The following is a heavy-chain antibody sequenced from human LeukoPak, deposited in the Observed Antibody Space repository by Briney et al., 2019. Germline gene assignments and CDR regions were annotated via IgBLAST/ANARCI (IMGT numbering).Heavy chain of an antibody. CDR3: ARNLGYSGYDWGGYYYYGMDV. Sequence: ASVKVSCKASGYTFTGYYMHWVRQAPGQGLEWMGWINPNSGGTNYAQKFQGRVTITADKSTSTAYMELSSLRSEDTAVYYCARNLGYSGYDWGGYYYYGMDVWGQGTTVTVSS. CDR2: INPNSGGT. CDR1: GYTFTGYY. J-gene: IGHJ6*02. D-gene: IGHD5-12*01. V-gene: IGHV1-2*02.